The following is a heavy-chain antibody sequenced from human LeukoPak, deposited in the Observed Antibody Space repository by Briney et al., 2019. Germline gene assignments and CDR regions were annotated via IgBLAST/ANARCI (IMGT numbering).Heavy chain of an antibody. CDR3: ANVLHIVGATSL. CDR1: GFTFSSYA. CDR2: ISGSGGST. D-gene: IGHD1-26*01. J-gene: IGHJ4*02. V-gene: IGHV3-23*01. Sequence: GGSLRLSCAASGFTFSSYAMSWVRQAPGKGLEWVSAISGSGGSTYYADSVKGRFTISRDNSKNTLYLQMNSLRAEDTAVYYCANVLHIVGATSLWGQGTLVTVSS.